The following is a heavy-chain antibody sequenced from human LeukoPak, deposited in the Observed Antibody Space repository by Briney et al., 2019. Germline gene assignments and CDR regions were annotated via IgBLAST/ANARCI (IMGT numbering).Heavy chain of an antibody. J-gene: IGHJ4*02. CDR3: AKDPGYDSSGYYSHY. CDR1: GFTFSSYG. CDR2: ISYDGSNK. V-gene: IGHV3-30*18. Sequence: PGGSLRFSCAASGFTFSSYGMHWVRQAPGKGLEWVAVISYDGSNKYYADSVKGRFSISRDNSKNTLYLQMNSLRAEDTAVYYCAKDPGYDSSGYYSHYWGQGTQVTVSS. D-gene: IGHD3-22*01.